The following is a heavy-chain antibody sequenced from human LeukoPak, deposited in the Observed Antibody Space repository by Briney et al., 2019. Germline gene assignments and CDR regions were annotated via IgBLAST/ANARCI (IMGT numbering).Heavy chain of an antibody. Sequence: GGSLSLSCAASGFTFSSYAMNWVRQAPGKGLEWVSDISGSGGSTYYADSVKGRFTISRDNSKNTVFLQMNSLRAEDTAIYYCARDEASWYFDLWGRGTLVTVSS. CDR1: GFTFSSYA. CDR3: ARDEASWYFDL. J-gene: IGHJ2*01. CDR2: ISGSGGST. V-gene: IGHV3-23*01.